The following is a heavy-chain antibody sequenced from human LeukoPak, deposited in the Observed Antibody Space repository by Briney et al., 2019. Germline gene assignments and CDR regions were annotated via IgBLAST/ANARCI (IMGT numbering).Heavy chain of an antibody. D-gene: IGHD2-15*01. CDR2: IWYDGSNK. V-gene: IGHV3-33*08. CDR3: ARVRYGSFYFQH. J-gene: IGHJ1*01. CDR1: GFTFSSYS. Sequence: GGSLRLSCAASGFTFSSYSMNWVRQAPGKGLEWVAFIWYDGSNKNYADSVKGRFTISRDNSKNTLYLQMNSLRAEDTAVYYCARVRYGSFYFQHWGQGTLVTVSS.